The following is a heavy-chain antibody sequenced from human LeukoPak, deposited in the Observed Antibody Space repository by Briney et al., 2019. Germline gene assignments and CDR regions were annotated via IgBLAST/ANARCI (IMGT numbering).Heavy chain of an antibody. V-gene: IGHV3-48*03. CDR3: ARDNTRSAYYNLDI. J-gene: IGHJ6*03. Sequence: GGPVRHSCGPCGLPQRRHELHWVRQAPGKGVEWVAYINIRGDTIHSADSVKGRFTISRDNARSSLFLQRNSPTAEDTAVYYGARDNTRSAYYNLDIWGQRTTVIVSS. CDR2: INIRGDTI. CDR1: GLPQRRHE. D-gene: IGHD1-26*01.